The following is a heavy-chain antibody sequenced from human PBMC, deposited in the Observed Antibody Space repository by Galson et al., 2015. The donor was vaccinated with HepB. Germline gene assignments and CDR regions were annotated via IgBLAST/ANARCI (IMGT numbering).Heavy chain of an antibody. D-gene: IGHD6-13*01. CDR3: ARDGGVAADGTRSDF. J-gene: IGHJ4*02. Sequence: CAISGDSVSSNSAAWNWIRQSPSRGLEWLGRTCYRTKWSNDYAVSVNSRITINPDTSKNQFSLQLNSVTAEDTAVYYCARDGGVAADGTRSDFWGQGTLVTVSS. CDR2: TCYRTKWSN. V-gene: IGHV6-1*01. CDR1: GDSVSSNSAA.